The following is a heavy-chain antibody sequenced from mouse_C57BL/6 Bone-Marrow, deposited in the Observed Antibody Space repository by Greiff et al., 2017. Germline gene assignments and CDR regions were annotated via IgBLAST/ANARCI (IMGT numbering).Heavy chain of an antibody. V-gene: IGHV1-15*01. CDR3: TRREWLLFDY. D-gene: IGHD2-3*01. CDR2: IDPETGGT. Sequence: VQLQQSGAELVRPGASVTLSCKASGYTFTDYEMHWVKQTPVHGLEWIGAIDPETGGTAYNQKFKGKAILTADKSSSTAYMELRRLTSDDSAFYYCTRREWLLFDYWGQGTTLTVSS. J-gene: IGHJ2*01. CDR1: GYTFTDYE.